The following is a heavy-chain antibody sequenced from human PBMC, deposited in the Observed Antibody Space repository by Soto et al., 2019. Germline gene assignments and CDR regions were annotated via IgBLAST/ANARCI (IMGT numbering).Heavy chain of an antibody. J-gene: IGHJ4*02. CDR2: VYIGGNT. D-gene: IGHD3-16*01. CDR3: AGSVGGGFDC. V-gene: IGHV3-66*01. CDR1: GFTVSSNY. Sequence: EVQLVESGGGLVQPGGSLRLSCAASGFTVSSNYMSWVRQAPGKGLEWVSVVYIGGNTYYAESVEDRFTISRDNFKNMLYLQMKSLRPEATAVYLCAGSVGGGFDCWGQGTLVTVSS.